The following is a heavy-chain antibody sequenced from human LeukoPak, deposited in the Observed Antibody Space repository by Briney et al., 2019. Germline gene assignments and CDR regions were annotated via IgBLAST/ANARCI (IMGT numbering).Heavy chain of an antibody. CDR2: FSGSGGTT. V-gene: IGHV3-23*01. J-gene: IGHJ4*02. Sequence: GGSLRLSCAASGFTFSYYAMSWVRQAPGKGLEWVSCFSGSGGTTYYADSVKGRFTISRDNSKNTLYLQMNSLRAEDTAVYFCAKDLVVRGSMGAGDSWGQGTLVTVSS. CDR1: GFTFSYYA. D-gene: IGHD3-10*01. CDR3: AKDLVVRGSMGAGDS.